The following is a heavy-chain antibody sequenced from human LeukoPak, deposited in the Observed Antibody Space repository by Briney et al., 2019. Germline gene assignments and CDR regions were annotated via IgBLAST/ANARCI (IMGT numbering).Heavy chain of an antibody. Sequence: PSQTLSLTCTVSDGSISSGGYYWSWIRQHPGKGLEWIGYIYYSGSTYYNPSLKSRVTISVDTSKNQFSLKLSSVTAADTAVYYCARGQTPYYYDSSGYPYFDYWGQGTLVTVSS. V-gene: IGHV4-31*03. CDR3: ARGQTPYYYDSSGYPYFDY. CDR2: IYYSGST. D-gene: IGHD3-22*01. CDR1: DGSISSGGYY. J-gene: IGHJ4*02.